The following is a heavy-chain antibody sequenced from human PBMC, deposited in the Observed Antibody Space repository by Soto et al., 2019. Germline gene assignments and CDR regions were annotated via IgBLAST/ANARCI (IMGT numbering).Heavy chain of an antibody. CDR3: ACRPPTPAERNYYGMGV. CDR2: IYHSGTT. V-gene: IGHV4-4*02. D-gene: IGHD1-1*01. J-gene: IGHJ6*02. CDR1: GGSVTTSNW. Sequence: SETLSRTGELFGGSVTTSNWWSWVRQPPGKGLEWIGEIYHSGTTNYNPSLKSRVTISVDKSNNQFSLKVSSVTAADTAVYYCACRPPTPAERNYYGMGVWGEVSTVSV.